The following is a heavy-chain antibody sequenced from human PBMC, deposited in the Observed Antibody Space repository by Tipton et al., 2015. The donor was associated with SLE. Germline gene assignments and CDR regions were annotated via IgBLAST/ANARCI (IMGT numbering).Heavy chain of an antibody. CDR2: INHSGST. CDR1: GGSFSDYY. CDR3: AREGSRAFDI. Sequence: TLSLTCAVYGGSFSDYYWTWIRQPPGKGLEWIGEINHSGSTNYSPSLKSRVTISVDTSKNPFSLKLSSVTAADTAIYYCAREGSRAFDIWGQGTMVTVSS. V-gene: IGHV4-34*01. J-gene: IGHJ3*02. D-gene: IGHD3-10*01.